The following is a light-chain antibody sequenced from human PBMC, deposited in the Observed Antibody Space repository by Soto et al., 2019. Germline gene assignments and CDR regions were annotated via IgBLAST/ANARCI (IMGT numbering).Light chain of an antibody. J-gene: IGKJ5*01. CDR1: QSVSSN. V-gene: IGKV3-15*01. Sequence: EIVLTQSPATLSVSPGERPTLSCRASQSVSSNLAWYQHKPGQAPRLLIYAASTRATGIPARFSGSGSGTDFTLTISSLLSEDFAVYYCQQYKNWPLFGQGTRLEIK. CDR2: AAS. CDR3: QQYKNWPL.